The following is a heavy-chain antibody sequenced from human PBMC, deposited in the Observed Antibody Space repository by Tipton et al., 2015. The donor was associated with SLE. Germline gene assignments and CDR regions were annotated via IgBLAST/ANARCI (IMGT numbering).Heavy chain of an antibody. J-gene: IGHJ3*02. D-gene: IGHD3-9*01. V-gene: IGHV3-23*01. CDR2: ISGSGGST. CDR1: GFTFSSYA. CDR3: ARDLRAGEAFDI. Sequence: SLRLSCAASGFTFSSYAMSWVRQAPGKGLEWVSAISGSGGSTYYADSVKGRFTISRDNSKNTLYLQMNSLRAEDTAVYYCARDLRAGEAFDIWGQGTMVTVSS.